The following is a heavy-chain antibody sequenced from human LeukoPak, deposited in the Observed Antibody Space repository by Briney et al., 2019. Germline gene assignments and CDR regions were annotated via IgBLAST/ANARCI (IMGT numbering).Heavy chain of an antibody. V-gene: IGHV3-30*02. Sequence: GGSLRLSCAASGFTFSSYGMHWVRQAPGKGLEWVAFIRYDGSNKYYADSVKGRFTISRDNSKNTLYLQMNSLRAEDTAVYYCAKAGYSSGWYDDYYYYMDVWGKGTTVTVSS. CDR3: AKAGYSSGWYDDYYYYMDV. CDR1: GFTFSSYG. J-gene: IGHJ6*03. CDR2: IRYDGSNK. D-gene: IGHD6-19*01.